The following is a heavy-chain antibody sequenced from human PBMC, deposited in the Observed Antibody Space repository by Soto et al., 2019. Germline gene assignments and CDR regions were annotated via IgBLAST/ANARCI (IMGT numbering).Heavy chain of an antibody. CDR3: ASGRGPIEVVILLRLDYYYGMDV. D-gene: IGHD3-22*01. Sequence: QVQLVQSGAEVKKPGSSVKVSCKASGGTFSSYAISWVRQAPGQGLEWMGGLIPIFGTANYAQKFQGSVTITADESTSTAYMELSILRTEDTAVYYCASGRGPIEVVILLRLDYYYGMDVWVQGTTVTVSS. V-gene: IGHV1-69*01. J-gene: IGHJ6*02. CDR2: LIPIFGTA. CDR1: GGTFSSYA.